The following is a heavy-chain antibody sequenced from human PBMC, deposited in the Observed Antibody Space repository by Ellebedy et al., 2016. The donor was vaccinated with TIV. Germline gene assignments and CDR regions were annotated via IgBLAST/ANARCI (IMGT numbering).Heavy chain of an antibody. V-gene: IGHV1-46*01. CDR3: ARGMVRGVIITPPMDV. CDR2: INPSGGST. Sequence: ASVKVSXXASGYTFTSYYLHWVRQPPGQGLEWMGIINPSGGSTSYAQKFQGRVTMTRDTSTSTVYMELSSLRSEDTAVYYCARGMVRGVIITPPMDVWGKGTTVTVSS. CDR1: GYTFTSYY. J-gene: IGHJ6*03. D-gene: IGHD3-10*01.